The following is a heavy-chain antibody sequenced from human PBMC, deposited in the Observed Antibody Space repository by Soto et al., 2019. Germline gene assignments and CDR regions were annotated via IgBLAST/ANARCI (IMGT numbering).Heavy chain of an antibody. CDR2: ISYDGSNK. CDR1: GFTFSSYA. V-gene: IGHV3-30-3*01. Sequence: QVQLVESGGGVVQPGRSLRLSCAASGFTFSSYAMHWVRQAPGTGLEWVAVISYDGSNKYYADSVKGRFTISRDNSKNTLYLQMNSLRAEDTAVYYCARGGGYSETYYFDYWGQGTLVTVSS. D-gene: IGHD5-12*01. CDR3: ARGGGYSETYYFDY. J-gene: IGHJ4*02.